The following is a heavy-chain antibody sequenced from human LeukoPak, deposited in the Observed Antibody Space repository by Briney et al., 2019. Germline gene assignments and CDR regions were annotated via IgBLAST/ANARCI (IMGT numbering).Heavy chain of an antibody. J-gene: IGHJ3*02. CDR2: ISPNTGGT. Sequence: ASVKVSCKASAYSLTDHYVHWVRQAPGEGLEWMGWISPNTGGTIYAHKFQGRVTMTRDTSIITAYMELSKLRSDDTAFYYCAREVGSGTFDIWGQGTMVTVSS. V-gene: IGHV1-2*07. CDR3: AREVGSGTFDI. CDR1: AYSLTDHY. D-gene: IGHD6-25*01.